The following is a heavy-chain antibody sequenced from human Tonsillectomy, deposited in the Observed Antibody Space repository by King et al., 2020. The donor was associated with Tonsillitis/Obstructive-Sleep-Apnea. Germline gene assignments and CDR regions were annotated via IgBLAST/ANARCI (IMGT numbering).Heavy chain of an antibody. CDR1: GYTFSNYW. V-gene: IGHV5-51*01. J-gene: IGHJ4*02. CDR2: IYPGDSDT. D-gene: IGHD5-24*01. Sequence: QLVQSGAEVKKPGESLKISCKASGYTFSNYWIGWVRQTPGNGPEWMGLIYPGDSDTRYSPSFQGHVTFSADKSISTAYLQWSSLKASDTAKYFCARLTTTTSNYFDYWGQGTLVTVSA. CDR3: ARLTTTTSNYFDY.